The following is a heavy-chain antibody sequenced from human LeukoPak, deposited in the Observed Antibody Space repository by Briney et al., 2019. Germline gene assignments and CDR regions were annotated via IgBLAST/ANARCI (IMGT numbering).Heavy chain of an antibody. CDR3: ATETTVVTPGIVY. CDR1: GYTLTELS. Sequence: EASVKVSCKVSGYTLTELSMHWVRLAPGKGIEWVGGFDPEDGETIYAQKFQGRVTMTEDTSTDTAYMELSSLRSEDTAVYYCATETTVVTPGIVYWGQGTLVTVSS. V-gene: IGHV1-24*01. CDR2: FDPEDGET. J-gene: IGHJ4*02. D-gene: IGHD4-23*01.